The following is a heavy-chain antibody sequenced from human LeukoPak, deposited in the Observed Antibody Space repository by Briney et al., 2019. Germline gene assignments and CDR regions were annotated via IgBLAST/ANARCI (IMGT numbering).Heavy chain of an antibody. CDR3: ARDPATSYYLDS. V-gene: IGHV1-2*02. J-gene: IGHJ4*02. Sequence: ASVKVSCKASGYTFTAYYWHWVRQAPGQGLEWMGWIDPKSGGTKIAQKFQGRVTMTRDTSMSTVYMELYSLRSDDTAVYSCARDPATSYYLDSWGQGILVTVSS. CDR1: GYTFTAYY. CDR2: IDPKSGGT.